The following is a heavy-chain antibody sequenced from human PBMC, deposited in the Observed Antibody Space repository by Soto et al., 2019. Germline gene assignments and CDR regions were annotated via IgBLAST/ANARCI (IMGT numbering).Heavy chain of an antibody. Sequence: ASVKVSCKTSGYTFTTYGIIWVRQAPGQGLEWMGWISPYKGNTNCAQKFQDRVTMTTDISTSTAYMELRSLTSDDTAVYYCVRLSSGWYYFDYWGQGTLVTVSS. V-gene: IGHV1-18*01. D-gene: IGHD6-19*01. CDR2: ISPYKGNT. CDR3: VRLSSGWYYFDY. J-gene: IGHJ4*02. CDR1: GYTFTTYG.